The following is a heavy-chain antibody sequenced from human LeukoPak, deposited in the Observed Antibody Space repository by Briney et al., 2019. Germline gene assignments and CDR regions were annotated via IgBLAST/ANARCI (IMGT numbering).Heavy chain of an antibody. CDR1: GGSISSSSYY. J-gene: IGHJ5*02. V-gene: IGHV4-39*01. CDR3: ARIGAYCGGDCSRRGNWFDP. Sequence: SSETLSLTCTVSGGSISSSSYYWGRIRQPPGKGLEWIGSIYYSGSTYYNPSLKSRVTISVDTSKNQFSLKLSSVTAADTAVYYCARIGAYCGGDCSRRGNWFDPWGQGTLVTVSS. D-gene: IGHD2-21*02. CDR2: IYYSGST.